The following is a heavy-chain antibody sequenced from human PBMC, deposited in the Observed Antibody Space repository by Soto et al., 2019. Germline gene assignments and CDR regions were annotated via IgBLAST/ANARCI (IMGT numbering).Heavy chain of an antibody. CDR3: VRGRYGSEIH. CDR2: VYNGGAT. J-gene: IGHJ4*02. Sequence: EVRLVESGGGLVQPGGSLRLSCAASGFSVSSNYMTWVRQAPGKGLEWVSLVYNGGATHYAASVKGRSTISTHSSQSTMFLQMNSLRTEDTATYYCVRGRYGSEIHWGQGTKVTVSS. V-gene: IGHV3-53*04. CDR1: GFSVSSNY. D-gene: IGHD3-10*01.